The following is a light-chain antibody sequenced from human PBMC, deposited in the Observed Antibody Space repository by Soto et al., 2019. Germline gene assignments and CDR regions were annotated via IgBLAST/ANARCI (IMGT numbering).Light chain of an antibody. Sequence: QSALTQPASVSGSPGQSITISCTGTSSDVGGYNYVSWYQQHPDKAPKLMIYDVSNRPSGVSNRFSGSKSGNTASLTISGLQAEDEDDYYCSSYTSSSTLVVFGGGTKVTVL. CDR1: SSDVGGYNY. CDR2: DVS. J-gene: IGLJ2*01. V-gene: IGLV2-14*01. CDR3: SSYTSSSTLVV.